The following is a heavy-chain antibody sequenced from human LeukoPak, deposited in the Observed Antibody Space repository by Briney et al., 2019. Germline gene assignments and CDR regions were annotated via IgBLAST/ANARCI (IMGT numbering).Heavy chain of an antibody. CDR3: AGLPSVRGVIHDY. D-gene: IGHD3-10*01. CDR2: ISGSGGST. V-gene: IGHV3-23*01. Sequence: GGSLRLSCAASGFTFSSYGISWVRQAPGKGLEWVSAISGSGGSTYYADSVKGRFTISRDNSKNTLYLQMNSLRAEDTAVYYCAGLPSVRGVIHDYWGQGTLVTVSS. CDR1: GFTFSSYG. J-gene: IGHJ4*02.